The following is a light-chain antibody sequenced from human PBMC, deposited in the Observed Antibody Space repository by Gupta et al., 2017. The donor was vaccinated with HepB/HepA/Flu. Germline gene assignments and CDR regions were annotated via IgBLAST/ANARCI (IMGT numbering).Light chain of an antibody. CDR2: QDS. CDR3: QAWDSSTLVV. V-gene: IGLV3-1*01. CDR1: KLGDKF. J-gene: IGLJ2*01. Sequence: SYELTQLPSVSVSPGQTASITCSGDKLGDKFACWYQQKPGQSPLLVIYQDSKRPSGIPERFSGSNSGNTATLTISGTQAMDEADYYCQAWDSSTLVVFGGGTKLTVL.